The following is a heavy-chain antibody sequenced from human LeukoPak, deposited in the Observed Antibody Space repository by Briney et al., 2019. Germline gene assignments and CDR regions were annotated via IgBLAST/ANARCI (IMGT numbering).Heavy chain of an antibody. J-gene: IGHJ5*02. V-gene: IGHV1-69*05. CDR1: GYTFTSYY. CDR2: VIPVFGGT. D-gene: IGHD3-10*01. CDR3: ARVTISSGSSWFDP. Sequence: GASVKVSCKASGYTFTSYYMHWVRQAPGQGLEWMGGVIPVFGGTNHAPKFQGRVTFTTDQSTTTAYMELSSLRSEDTAIYYCARVTISSGSSWFDPWGQGTLVTVSS.